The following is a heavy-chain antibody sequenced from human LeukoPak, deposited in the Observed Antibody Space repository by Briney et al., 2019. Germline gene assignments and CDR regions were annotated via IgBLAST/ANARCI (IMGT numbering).Heavy chain of an antibody. D-gene: IGHD2-2*01. CDR3: ARSIVVVPAASLGDAFDI. Sequence: SQTLSLTCTVSGGSISSGSYYWSWIRQPAGKGLEWIGRIYTSGSTNYNPSLKSRVTISVDTSKNQFSLKLSSVTAADTAVYYCARSIVVVPAASLGDAFDIWGQGTMVTVS. J-gene: IGHJ3*02. V-gene: IGHV4-61*02. CDR2: IYTSGST. CDR1: GGSISSGSYY.